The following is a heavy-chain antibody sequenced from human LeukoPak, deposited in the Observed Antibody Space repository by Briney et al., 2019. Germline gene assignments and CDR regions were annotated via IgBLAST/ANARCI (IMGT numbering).Heavy chain of an antibody. Sequence: PSETLSLTCTVSGYSISSGYYWGWIRQPPGKGLEWIGNIYHSGSTYYNPSLKSRVTISVDTSKNQFSLKLSSVTAADTAVYYCARVWAYYYDSSGYKGDAFDIWGQGTLVTVSS. CDR2: IYHSGST. CDR3: ARVWAYYYDSSGYKGDAFDI. CDR1: GYSISSGYY. V-gene: IGHV4-38-2*02. J-gene: IGHJ4*02. D-gene: IGHD3-22*01.